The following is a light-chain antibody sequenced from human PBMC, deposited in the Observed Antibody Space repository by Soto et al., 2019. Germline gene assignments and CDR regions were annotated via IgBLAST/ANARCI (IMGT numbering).Light chain of an antibody. V-gene: IGLV2-23*02. CDR1: SSDVGSYNL. CDR3: CSYAGSSTLDR. Sequence: QSALTQPASVSGSPGQSITISCTGTSSDVGSYNLVSWYQQHPGKAPKLMIYEVSKRPSGVSNRFSGSKSGNTASLTISGLQAEDEADYYCCSYAGSSTLDRFGGGTKLTVL. J-gene: IGLJ3*02. CDR2: EVS.